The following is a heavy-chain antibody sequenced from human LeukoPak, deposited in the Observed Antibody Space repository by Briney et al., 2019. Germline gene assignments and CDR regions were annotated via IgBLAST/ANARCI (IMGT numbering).Heavy chain of an antibody. V-gene: IGHV4-4*02. Sequence: SETLSLTCAVSGGSISSSNCWSWVRQPPGKGLEGIGEIYHSGSTTYNPSLKSRVTISLDKSKNQYSLKLGSVAAADTAVYYCARDLHGGKSFTSDWYFDLWGRGTLVTVSS. D-gene: IGHD4-23*01. CDR1: GGSISSSNC. J-gene: IGHJ2*01. CDR3: ARDLHGGKSFTSDWYFDL. CDR2: IYHSGST.